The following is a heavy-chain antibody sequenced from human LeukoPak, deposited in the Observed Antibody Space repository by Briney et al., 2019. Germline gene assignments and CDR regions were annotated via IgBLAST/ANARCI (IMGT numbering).Heavy chain of an antibody. Sequence: ASVKVSCKASGYTFTSYGISWVRQAPGQELEWMGWISAYNGNTNYAQKLQGRVTMTTDTSTSTAYMELRSLRSDDTAVYYCARDSDPGIAAAGAYGMDVWGQGTTVTVSS. CDR1: GYTFTSYG. CDR3: ARDSDPGIAAAGAYGMDV. CDR2: ISAYNGNT. J-gene: IGHJ6*02. D-gene: IGHD6-13*01. V-gene: IGHV1-18*01.